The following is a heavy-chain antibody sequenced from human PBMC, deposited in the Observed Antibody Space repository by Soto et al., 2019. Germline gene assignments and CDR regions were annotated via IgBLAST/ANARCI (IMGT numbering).Heavy chain of an antibody. J-gene: IGHJ6*02. Sequence: ASVKVSCKASGYTFSGYYMNWVRQAPGQGLEWMGWINPNSGGTNYAQKFQGRVTMTRDTSISTAYMELSRLRSDDTAVYYCARDRGSGWYLTYYYYGMDVWGQGTTVTVSS. CDR3: ARDRGSGWYLTYYYYGMDV. V-gene: IGHV1-2*02. CDR1: GYTFSGYY. CDR2: INPNSGGT. D-gene: IGHD6-19*01.